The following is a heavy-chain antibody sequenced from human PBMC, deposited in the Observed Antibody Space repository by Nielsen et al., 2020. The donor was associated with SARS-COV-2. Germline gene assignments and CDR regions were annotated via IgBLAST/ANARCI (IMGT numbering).Heavy chain of an antibody. D-gene: IGHD5-12*01. J-gene: IGHJ6*02. V-gene: IGHV4-31*03. Sequence: SETLSLTCTVSGGSLSSRNYYWGWIRQPPGKGLEWIGYIYFSGRTCYNPSLKSRVTISVDTSKNQFSLSLWSVTAADTAVYYCARESSGYDHYNYGMDVWGQGTTVTVSS. CDR3: ARESSGYDHYNYGMDV. CDR2: IYFSGRT. CDR1: GGSLSSRNYY.